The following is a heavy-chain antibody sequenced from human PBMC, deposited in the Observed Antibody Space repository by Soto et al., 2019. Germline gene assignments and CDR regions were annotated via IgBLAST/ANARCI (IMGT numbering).Heavy chain of an antibody. Sequence: EVQLVESGGGLVQPGGSLRLSCAASGFTFSNSWMSWVRQAPGKGLEWVADINPVESEKYYVYSVKGRFTVSRDNAKNPLYLQMNSLRVEDTALYYCARDPAWGSLDYWGLGTLVTVSS. D-gene: IGHD7-27*01. V-gene: IGHV3-7*01. CDR3: ARDPAWGSLDY. J-gene: IGHJ4*02. CDR1: GFTFSNSW. CDR2: INPVESEK.